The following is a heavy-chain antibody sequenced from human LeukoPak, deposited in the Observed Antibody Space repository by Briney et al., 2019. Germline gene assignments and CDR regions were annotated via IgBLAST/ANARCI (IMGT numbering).Heavy chain of an antibody. Sequence: GGSLRLSCAASGFTVSSNYMSWVRQAPGKGLEWVAVIYSGGSTYYADSVKGRFTITRDNSKNTLFLQASSLRAEDTAVYYCAKDHSGYCTTASSLCYMDVWGKGTTVTVSS. CDR1: GFTVSSNY. V-gene: IGHV3-53*05. D-gene: IGHD2-8*01. CDR3: AKDHSGYCTTASSLCYMDV. CDR2: IYSGGST. J-gene: IGHJ6*03.